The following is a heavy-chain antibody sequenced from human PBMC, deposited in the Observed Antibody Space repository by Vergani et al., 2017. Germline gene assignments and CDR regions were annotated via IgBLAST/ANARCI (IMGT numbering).Heavy chain of an antibody. CDR2: IIPIFGTA. J-gene: IGHJ5*02. CDR1: GGTFSSYT. D-gene: IGHD2-2*02. Sequence: QVQLVQSGAEVKKPGSSVKVSCKASGGTFSSYTISWVRQAPGQGLEWMGRIIPIFGTANYAQKFQGRVTITADESTSTAYMELSSLRSEDTAVYYCATTPDIVVVPAAILPELLWFDPWGQGTLVTVSS. V-gene: IGHV1-69*08. CDR3: ATTPDIVVVPAAILPELLWFDP.